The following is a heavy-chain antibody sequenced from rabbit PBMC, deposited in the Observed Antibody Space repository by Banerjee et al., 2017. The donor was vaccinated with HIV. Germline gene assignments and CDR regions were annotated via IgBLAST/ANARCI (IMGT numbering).Heavy chain of an antibody. CDR2: VDAGSTSRT. V-gene: IGHV1S40*01. Sequence: QSLEESGGDLVKPGASLTLTCTASGFSFSSNYYMCWVRQAPGKGLEWIACVDAGSTSRTYYATWAKGRFILSKTSSTTVTLQMTSLTAADTATYFCAREDYAGYGYGLNLWGPGTLVTVS. J-gene: IGHJ4*01. CDR1: GFSFSSNYY. D-gene: IGHD6-1*01. CDR3: AREDYAGYGYGLNL.